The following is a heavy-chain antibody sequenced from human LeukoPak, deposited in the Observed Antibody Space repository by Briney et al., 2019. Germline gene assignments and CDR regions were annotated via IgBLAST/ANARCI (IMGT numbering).Heavy chain of an antibody. CDR1: GFTFSTYT. V-gene: IGHV3-23*01. CDR3: ARAVGYGFGWGYGFDI. Sequence: GGSLRLSCAASGFTFSTYTMTWVRQPPGNGLEWVSAIGGTLPYSGRTYHAASVTGRFTLSRDNSKDTLFLQVHSLRADDTRLYYCARAVGYGFGWGYGFDIWGQGTMVTVSS. D-gene: IGHD6-19*01. J-gene: IGHJ3*02. CDR2: IGGTLPYSGRT.